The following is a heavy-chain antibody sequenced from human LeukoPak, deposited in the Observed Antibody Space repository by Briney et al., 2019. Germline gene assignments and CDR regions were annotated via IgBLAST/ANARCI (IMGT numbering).Heavy chain of an antibody. J-gene: IGHJ6*02. CDR3: ASCFITMVRGVPYYYYYYGMDV. Sequence: SETLSLTCTVSGGSISSSSYYWGWIRQPPGKGLEWIGSIYYSGSTYYNPSLKSRVTISVDTSKNQFSLKLSSVTAADTAVYYCASCFITMVRGVPYYYYYYGMDVWGQGTTVTVSS. D-gene: IGHD3-10*01. CDR2: IYYSGST. CDR1: GGSISSSSYY. V-gene: IGHV4-39*07.